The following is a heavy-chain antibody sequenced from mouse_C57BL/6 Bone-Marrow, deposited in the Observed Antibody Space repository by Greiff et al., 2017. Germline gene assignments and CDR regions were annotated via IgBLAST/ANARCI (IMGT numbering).Heavy chain of an antibody. V-gene: IGHV1-81*01. Sequence: QVQLQQSGAELARPGASVKLSCKASGYTFTSYGISWVKQRTGQGLEWIGEIYPRSGNTYYNEKFKGKATLTADKSSSTAYMGLSSLTSEDSAVYFCAIYYYGSSSIEFAYWGQGTLVTVSA. D-gene: IGHD1-1*01. CDR2: IYPRSGNT. CDR1: GYTFTSYG. CDR3: AIYYYGSSSIEFAY. J-gene: IGHJ3*01.